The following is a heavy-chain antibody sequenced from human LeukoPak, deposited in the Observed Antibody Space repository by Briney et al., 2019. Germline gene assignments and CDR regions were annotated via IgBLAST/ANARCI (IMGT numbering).Heavy chain of an antibody. Sequence: SETLSLTCTVSGGSINNYYWSWIRQPPGKGLEWIGYIDHKGNTNYNPSLKSRVTMSVDTSKNQFSLKLNSVTAADTAVYYCARHGTLDCWGQGTLVTVSS. V-gene: IGHV4-59*08. CDR1: GGSINNYY. J-gene: IGHJ4*02. CDR3: ARHGTLDC. CDR2: IDHKGNT. D-gene: IGHD1-26*01.